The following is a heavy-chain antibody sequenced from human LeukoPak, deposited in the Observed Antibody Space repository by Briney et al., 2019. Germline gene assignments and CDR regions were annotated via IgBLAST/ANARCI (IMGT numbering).Heavy chain of an antibody. D-gene: IGHD3-22*01. J-gene: IGHJ4*02. CDR2: IKQDGSEK. V-gene: IGHV3-7*01. CDR3: TRGVITRDY. Sequence: GGSLRLSCAASGFTFSSNWMSWVRQAPGKGLEWVANIKQDGSEKYYVDSVKGRFTISRDNAKNSLYLQMNSLRAEDTAVYYCTRGVITRDYWGQGTLVTVS. CDR1: GFTFSSNW.